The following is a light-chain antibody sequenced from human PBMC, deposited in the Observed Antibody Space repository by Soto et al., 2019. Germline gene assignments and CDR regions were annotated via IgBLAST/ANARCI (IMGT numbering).Light chain of an antibody. CDR1: SSNIGNNY. CDR2: ENN. Sequence: QSALTQPPSVSAAPGQKVTISCSGSSSNIGNNYVSWYQHLPGTAPKLLICENNKRPSGIPDRFSGSKSGTSATLGITGLQTGDEADYYCGTWDSSLTTKVFGTGTKLTVL. CDR3: GTWDSSLTTKV. V-gene: IGLV1-51*02. J-gene: IGLJ1*01.